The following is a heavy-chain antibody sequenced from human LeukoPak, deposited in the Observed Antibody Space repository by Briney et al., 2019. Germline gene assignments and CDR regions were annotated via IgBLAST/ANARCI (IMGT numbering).Heavy chain of an antibody. V-gene: IGHV4-39*07. CDR1: GGSISSSSYY. CDR3: ASAPMVRGEDYFDY. J-gene: IGHJ4*02. Sequence: SETLSLTCTVSGGSISSSSYYWGWIRQPPGKGLEWIGSLYYTGSTNYNPSLKSRVTISVDTSKNQFSLKLSSVTAADTAVYYCASAPMVRGEDYFDYWGQGTLVTVSS. CDR2: LYYTGST. D-gene: IGHD3-10*01.